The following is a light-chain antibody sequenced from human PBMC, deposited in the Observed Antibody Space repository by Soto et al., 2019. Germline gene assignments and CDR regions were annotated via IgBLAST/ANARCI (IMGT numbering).Light chain of an antibody. Sequence: DIQMTQSPSSLSASVGDRVTITCQASQDISNYLNWYQQKPGKAPKLLIYDASNLETGGPSRCSGSGSGTDFTFTISSLQPEDIATYYWQQYDNLPLTFGGGTKVESK. CDR2: DAS. CDR1: QDISNY. V-gene: IGKV1-33*01. J-gene: IGKJ4*01. CDR3: QQYDNLPLT.